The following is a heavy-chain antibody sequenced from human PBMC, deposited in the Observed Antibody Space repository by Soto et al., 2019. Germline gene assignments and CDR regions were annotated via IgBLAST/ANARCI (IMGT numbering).Heavy chain of an antibody. J-gene: IGHJ6*03. CDR3: VRLSDGVAATGYYYYMDV. CDR1: GGSISSYY. V-gene: IGHV4-59*08. CDR2: IYYSGST. Sequence: QVQLQESSPGLVKPSETLSLTCTVSGGSISSYYWSWIRQPPGKGLEWIGYIYYSGSTNYNPSLKSRVTISVDTSKNQFSLKLSSVTAADTAVYYCVRLSDGVAATGYYYYMDVWGKGTTVTVSS. D-gene: IGHD2-15*01.